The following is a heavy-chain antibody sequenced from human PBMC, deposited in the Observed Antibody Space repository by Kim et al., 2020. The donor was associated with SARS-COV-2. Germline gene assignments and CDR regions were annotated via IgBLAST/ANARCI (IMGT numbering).Heavy chain of an antibody. V-gene: IGHV3-48*02. D-gene: IGHD3-22*01. Sequence: GGSLRLSCAASGFTFSSYSMNWVRQAPGKGLEWVSYISSSSTIYYAAAVKGRFTISRDNAKNSLYLQMNSRRDEDTSVYYCARDSGDYYDGGGAFDYWG. CDR2: ISSSSTI. J-gene: IGHJ4*01. CDR3: ARDSGDYYDGGGAFDY. CDR1: GFTFSSYS.